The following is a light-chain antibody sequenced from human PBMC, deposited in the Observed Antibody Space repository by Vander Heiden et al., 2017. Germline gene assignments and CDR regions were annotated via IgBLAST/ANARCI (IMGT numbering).Light chain of an antibody. CDR1: QSVLSSFNSKNH. CDR3: EQHSTKT. J-gene: IGKJ1*01. V-gene: IGKV4-1*01. Sequence: DIVLLQSPVSLAVSLGERPTINCKSSQSVLSSFNSKNHLAWFRQKTRQPPELLIYWASTRESGVPDRFSGSGSGTDFTLTISNMQAEDVAVYYCEQHSTKTFGQGTKVEIK. CDR2: WAS.